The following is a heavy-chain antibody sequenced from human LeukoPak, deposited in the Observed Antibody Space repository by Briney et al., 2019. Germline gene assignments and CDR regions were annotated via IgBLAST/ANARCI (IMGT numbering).Heavy chain of an antibody. Sequence: GGFLRLSWAAAGFTFSSYGMHWVRQAPGKGLEWVAVISYDGSNKYYADSVKGRFTISRDNSKNTLYLQMNSLRAEDTAVYYCAKDVSQGSSWTYYYGMDVWGQGTTVTVSS. J-gene: IGHJ6*02. CDR2: ISYDGSNK. D-gene: IGHD6-13*01. V-gene: IGHV3-30*18. CDR1: GFTFSSYG. CDR3: AKDVSQGSSWTYYYGMDV.